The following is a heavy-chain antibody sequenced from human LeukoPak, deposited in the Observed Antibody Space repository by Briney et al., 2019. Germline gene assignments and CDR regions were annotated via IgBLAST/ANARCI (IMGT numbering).Heavy chain of an antibody. D-gene: IGHD2-2*01. CDR3: AKDHKVVSYYYGMDV. J-gene: IGHJ6*02. V-gene: IGHV3-9*01. Sequence: PGGSLRLSCAASGFTFDDYAMHWVRQAPGKGLEWASGISWNSGTIGYADSVKGRFTISRDNAKNSLYLQMNSLRAEDTALYYCAKDHKVVSYYYGMDVWGQGTTVTVSS. CDR1: GFTFDDYA. CDR2: ISWNSGTI.